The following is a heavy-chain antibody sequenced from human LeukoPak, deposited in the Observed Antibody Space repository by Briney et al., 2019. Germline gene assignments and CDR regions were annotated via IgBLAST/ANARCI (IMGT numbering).Heavy chain of an antibody. Sequence: GGSMRLSCAASGFTFSSYSMNWVRQAPGKGLEWVSLISSSSDYIYYGDSVKGRLTISRDNAKNSTYLQMNSLRAEDTAVYYGARVKPTWYFDLWGRGTLVTVSS. V-gene: IGHV3-21*01. CDR1: GFTFSSYS. CDR3: ARVKPTWYFDL. J-gene: IGHJ2*01. CDR2: ISSSSDYI.